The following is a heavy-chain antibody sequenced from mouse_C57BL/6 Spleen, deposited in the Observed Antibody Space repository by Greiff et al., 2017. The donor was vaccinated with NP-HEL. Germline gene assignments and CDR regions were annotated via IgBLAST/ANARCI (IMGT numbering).Heavy chain of an antibody. D-gene: IGHD2-5*01. CDR2: IDPSDSET. CDR1: GYTFTSYW. Sequence: VQLQQPGAELVRPGSSVKLSCKASGYTFTSYWMHWVKQRPIQGLEWIGNIDPSDSETHYNQKFKDKATLTVDKSSSTAYMQLSSLTSEDSAVYYCARSRSNYVAMDYWGQGTSVTVSS. CDR3: ARSRSNYVAMDY. J-gene: IGHJ4*01. V-gene: IGHV1-52*01.